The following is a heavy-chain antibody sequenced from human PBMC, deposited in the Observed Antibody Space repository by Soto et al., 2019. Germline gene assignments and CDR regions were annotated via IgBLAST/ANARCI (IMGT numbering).Heavy chain of an antibody. J-gene: IGHJ4*02. CDR3: ARYDDSSGYYGRRYYFDY. D-gene: IGHD3-22*01. Sequence: QVQLVQSGAEVKKPGASVKVSCKASGYTFTSYDINWVRQATGQGLEWMGWMNPNSGNTGYAQKFQGRVTMTRNTSISTAYMELSSLRAEDTAVYYCARYDDSSGYYGRRYYFDYWGQGTLVTVSS. CDR1: GYTFTSYD. V-gene: IGHV1-8*01. CDR2: MNPNSGNT.